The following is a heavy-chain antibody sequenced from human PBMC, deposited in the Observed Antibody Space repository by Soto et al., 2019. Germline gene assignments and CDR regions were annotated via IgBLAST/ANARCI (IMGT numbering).Heavy chain of an antibody. J-gene: IGHJ6*02. CDR1: GFTFGDYA. V-gene: IGHV3-49*04. CDR3: ARDDEFQLAYEPLDYYYGMDV. D-gene: IGHD1-1*01. Sequence: EVQLVESGGGLVQPGRSLRLSCTASGFTFGDYAMSWVRQAPGKGLEWVSLIGSKANGGTIEYAPAVKGRFTISRDDSKSIAYLQMNSLKTEDTGVYFCARDDEFQLAYEPLDYYYGMDVWGQGTTVTVSS. CDR2: IGSKANGGTI.